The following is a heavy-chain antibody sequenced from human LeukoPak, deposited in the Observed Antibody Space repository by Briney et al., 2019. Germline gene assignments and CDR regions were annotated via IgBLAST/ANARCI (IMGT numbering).Heavy chain of an antibody. J-gene: IGHJ4*02. CDR1: GFTFSPYW. CDR2: IDSDGSST. V-gene: IGHV3-74*01. D-gene: IGHD6-19*01. Sequence: PGGSLRLSCAASGFTFSPYWMHWVRQAPGKGLVWVSRIDSDGSSTTYPDSVKGRFTISRDNAENTLYLQMNSLRAEDTAVYYCARDPSALAGYFDYWGQGTLVTVSS. CDR3: ARDPSALAGYFDY.